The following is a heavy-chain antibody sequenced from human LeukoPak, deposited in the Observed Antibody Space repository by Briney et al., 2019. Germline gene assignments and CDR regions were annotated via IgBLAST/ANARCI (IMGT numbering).Heavy chain of an antibody. D-gene: IGHD1-26*01. CDR1: GFTFSSYS. Sequence: GGSLRLSCAASGFTFSSYSMNWVRQAPGKGLEWVSSITSSSTYIYYADSIKGRFTISRDNAKNSLYLQMDSLRAEDTAVYYCARGSSGSYYTLFDYWGQGTLVTVSS. CDR3: ARGSSGSYYTLFDY. J-gene: IGHJ4*02. V-gene: IGHV3-21*01. CDR2: ITSSSTYI.